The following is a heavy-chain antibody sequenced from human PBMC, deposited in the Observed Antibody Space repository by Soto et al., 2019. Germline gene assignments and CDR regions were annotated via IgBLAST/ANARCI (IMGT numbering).Heavy chain of an antibody. CDR1: GGSFSGYY. Sequence: SETLSLTCAVYGGSFSGYYWSWILQPPGKGLEWIGEINHSGSTNYNPSLKSRVTISVDTSKNQFSLKLSSVTAADTAVYYCARESGYDFEYYMDVWGKGTTVTVSS. CDR3: ARESGYDFEYYMDV. J-gene: IGHJ6*03. D-gene: IGHD5-12*01. V-gene: IGHV4-34*01. CDR2: INHSGST.